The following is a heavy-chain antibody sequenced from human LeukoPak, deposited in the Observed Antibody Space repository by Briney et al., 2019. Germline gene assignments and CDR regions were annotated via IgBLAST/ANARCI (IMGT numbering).Heavy chain of an antibody. CDR1: GFTFSSYS. CDR2: ISSSSSTI. CDR3: ASERRDGYNSEIY. D-gene: IGHD5-24*01. V-gene: IGHV3-48*01. J-gene: IGHJ4*02. Sequence: PGGSLRLSCAASGFTFSSYSMTWVRQAPGRGLEWVSYISSSSSTIYYADSVKGRFTISRDNAKNSLYLQMSSLRAEDTAVYYCASERRDGYNSEIYWGQGTLVTVSS.